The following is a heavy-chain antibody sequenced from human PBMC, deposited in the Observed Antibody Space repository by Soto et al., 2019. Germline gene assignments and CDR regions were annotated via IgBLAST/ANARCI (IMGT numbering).Heavy chain of an antibody. CDR2: IWNDGTNK. J-gene: IGHJ3*02. CDR3: ARDNWNYVSAFDI. CDR1: GFTFSSYA. Sequence: QVQLVESGGGVVQPGRSLRLSCAASGFTFSSYAMHWVRQAPGKGLEWVAVIWNDGTNKYYADSVKGRFTISRDNSKTTLYVQMNSLRAEDTAVYYCARDNWNYVSAFDIWGQGTMVTVSS. D-gene: IGHD1-7*01. V-gene: IGHV3-33*01.